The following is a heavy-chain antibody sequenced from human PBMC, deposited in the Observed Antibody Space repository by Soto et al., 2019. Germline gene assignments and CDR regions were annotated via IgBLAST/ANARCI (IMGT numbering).Heavy chain of an antibody. Sequence: EVQLLESGGGLVQPGGSLRLSCAASGFTFSSYAMSWVRQAPGKGLEWVSAISGSGGSTYYADSVKGRFTISRDNCNHTLYLHVNSLRAEYTAVYYWARDGGGSYGGGWYGGDFDYWGQGTLVTVSS. CDR1: GFTFSSYA. CDR2: ISGSGGST. CDR3: ARDGGGSYGGGWYGGDFDY. V-gene: IGHV3-23*01. D-gene: IGHD6-19*01. J-gene: IGHJ4*02.